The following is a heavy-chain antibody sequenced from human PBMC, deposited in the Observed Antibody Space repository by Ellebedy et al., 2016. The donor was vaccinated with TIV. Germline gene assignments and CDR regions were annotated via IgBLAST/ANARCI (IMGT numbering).Heavy chain of an antibody. V-gene: IGHV4-34*01. CDR1: GFTFGDFY. J-gene: IGHJ4*02. CDR2: INHSGST. Sequence: MPGGSLRLSCAASGFTFGDFYMSWIRQPPGKGLEWTGEINHSGSTKYTNYNPSLKSRVTISVDTSKNQFSLKLSSVTAADTAMYYCARGREGGVYFDSWGQGTLVTVSS. D-gene: IGHD3-16*01. CDR3: ARGREGGVYFDS.